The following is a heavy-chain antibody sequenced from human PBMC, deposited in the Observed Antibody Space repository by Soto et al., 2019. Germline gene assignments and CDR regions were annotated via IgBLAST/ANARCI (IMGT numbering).Heavy chain of an antibody. CDR3: AHSYCSSTSCHPTDY. CDR2: IYWDDDK. CDR1: GFSLSTSGVG. Sequence: QITLKESGPPLVKPTQPLTLTCTFSGFSLSTSGVGVGWIRQPPGKALEWLALIYWDDDKRYSPSLKSRLTITKDTSKNQVVLTMTNMDPVDTATYYCAHSYCSSTSCHPTDYWGQGTLVTVSS. J-gene: IGHJ4*02. D-gene: IGHD2-2*01. V-gene: IGHV2-5*02.